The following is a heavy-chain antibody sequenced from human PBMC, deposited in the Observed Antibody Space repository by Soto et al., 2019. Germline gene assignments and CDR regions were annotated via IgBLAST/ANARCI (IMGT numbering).Heavy chain of an antibody. D-gene: IGHD4-17*01. V-gene: IGHV4-34*01. CDR3: ARGVTTVTTVRSFQH. J-gene: IGHJ1*01. CDR2: INHSGST. Sequence: QVQLQQWGAGLLKPSETLSLTCAVYGGSFSGYYWSWIRQPPGKGLEWIGEINHSGSTNYNPSLKSRVTIPLATSKNQFSLKPSSVIAADTAVYYCARGVTTVTTVRSFQHWGQGTLVTVSS. CDR1: GGSFSGYY.